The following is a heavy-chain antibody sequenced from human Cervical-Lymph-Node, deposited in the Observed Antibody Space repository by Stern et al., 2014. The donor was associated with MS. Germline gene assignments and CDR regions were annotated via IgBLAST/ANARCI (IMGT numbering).Heavy chain of an antibody. D-gene: IGHD3-3*01. CDR2: ISYSGNT. Sequence: QVQLLQPGPGLVKPSQTLSLTCTVSGGSVSSGSRYWSWIRQHPGKGLEWIGFISYSGNTYYSPSLQSRLTISMDTSRNQFSLKLRSVTAADTAIYYCARVTEFLRFFYPDYWGQGTLLTVSS. CDR3: ARVTEFLRFFYPDY. J-gene: IGHJ4*02. CDR1: GGSVSSGSRY. V-gene: IGHV4-31*03.